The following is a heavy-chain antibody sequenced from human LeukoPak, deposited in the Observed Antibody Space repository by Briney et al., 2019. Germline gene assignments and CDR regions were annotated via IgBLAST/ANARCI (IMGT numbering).Heavy chain of an antibody. CDR2: INPNSGGT. Sequence: ASVKVSCKASGYTFTGYYMHWVRQAPGQGLEWMGWINPNSGGTNYAQKFQGRVTTTRDTSISTAYMELSRLRSDDTAVYYCASAYYDFWSGSFSGPSSAYYYGMDVWGQGTTVTVSS. CDR1: GYTFTGYY. D-gene: IGHD3-3*01. J-gene: IGHJ6*02. V-gene: IGHV1-2*02. CDR3: ASAYYDFWSGSFSGPSSAYYYGMDV.